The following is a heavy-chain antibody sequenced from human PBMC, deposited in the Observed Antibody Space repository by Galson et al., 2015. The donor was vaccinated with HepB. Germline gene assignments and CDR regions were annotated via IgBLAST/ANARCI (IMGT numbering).Heavy chain of an antibody. Sequence: PLGLSCAASGCDFSRHGRHWARQAPGKGLACGRLISYAGNNDYYADSVKGRFTVSRHNSKNTVCLQMDSLRVEDTAIYYCAKETLRWETDFSYMDVWGKGTTVTVSS. CDR2: ISYAGNND. J-gene: IGHJ6*03. CDR3: AKETLRWETDFSYMDV. D-gene: IGHD4-23*01. V-gene: IGHV3-30*18. CDR1: GCDFSRHG.